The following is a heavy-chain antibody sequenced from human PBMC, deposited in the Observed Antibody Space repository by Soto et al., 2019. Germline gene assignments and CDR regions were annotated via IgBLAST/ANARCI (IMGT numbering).Heavy chain of an antibody. Sequence: EVQLVESGGGVVRPGGSLRLSCAASGFTFDDYGMSWVRQAPGKGLEWVSGINWNGGSTGYADSVKGRFTISRDNAKNSLYLQMNSLRAEDTALYHCARHSDILTGYFDAFDIWGQGTMVTVSS. V-gene: IGHV3-20*01. CDR2: INWNGGST. J-gene: IGHJ3*02. D-gene: IGHD3-9*01. CDR1: GFTFDDYG. CDR3: ARHSDILTGYFDAFDI.